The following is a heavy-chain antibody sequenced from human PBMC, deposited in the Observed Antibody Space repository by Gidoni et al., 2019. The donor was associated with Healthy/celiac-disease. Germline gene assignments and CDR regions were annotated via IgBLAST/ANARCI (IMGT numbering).Heavy chain of an antibody. V-gene: IGHV4-59*01. CDR2: IYYSGST. Sequence: QVQLQESGPGLVKPSETLSLTCTVSGGSISSYYWSWIRQPPGKGLEWIGYIYYSGSTNYNPSLKSRVTISVDTSKNQFSLKLSSVTAADTAVYYCARDSGQLWLKGAFDIWGQGTMVTVSS. CDR1: GGSISSYY. D-gene: IGHD5-18*01. CDR3: ARDSGQLWLKGAFDI. J-gene: IGHJ3*02.